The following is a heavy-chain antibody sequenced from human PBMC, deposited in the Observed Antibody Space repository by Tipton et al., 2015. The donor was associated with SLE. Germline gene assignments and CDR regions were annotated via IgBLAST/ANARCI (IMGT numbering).Heavy chain of an antibody. D-gene: IGHD4-11*01. V-gene: IGHV4-31*03. J-gene: IGHJ5*02. CDR2: IYYSGST. CDR3: ARTGTTWHWFDP. Sequence: TLSLTCTVSGGSISSGGYYWSWIRQHPGKGLEWIGYIYYSGSTYYNPSLKSRVTISVDTPKNQFSLKLSSVTAADTAVYYCARTGTTWHWFDPWGQGTLVTVSS. CDR1: GGSISSGGYY.